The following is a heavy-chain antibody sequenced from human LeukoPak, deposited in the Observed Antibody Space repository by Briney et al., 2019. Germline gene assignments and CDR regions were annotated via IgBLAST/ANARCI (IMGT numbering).Heavy chain of an antibody. J-gene: IGHJ4*02. CDR3: ARVEYYDSSGYYSHFDY. CDR1: GYTFTSYD. V-gene: IGHV1-2*02. Sequence: ASVKVSCKASGYTFTSYDINWVRQATGQGLEWMGWMNPNSGGTNYAQKFQGRVTMTRDTSISTAYMELSRLRSDDTAVYYCARVEYYDSSGYYSHFDYWGQGTLVTVSS. CDR2: MNPNSGGT. D-gene: IGHD3-22*01.